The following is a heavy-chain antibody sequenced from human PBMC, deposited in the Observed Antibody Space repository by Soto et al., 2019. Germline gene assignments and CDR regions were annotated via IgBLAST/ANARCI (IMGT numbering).Heavy chain of an antibody. CDR2: ISAYNGNT. Sequence: ASVKVSCKASGYTFTSYGISWVRQAPGQGLEWMGWISAYNGNTNYAQKLQGRVTMTTDTSTSTAYMELRSLRSDDTAVYYCARDGSICSGYTNWFDPWGQGTLVTVSS. J-gene: IGHJ5*02. CDR1: GYTFTSYG. CDR3: ARDGSICSGYTNWFDP. D-gene: IGHD3-3*01. V-gene: IGHV1-18*04.